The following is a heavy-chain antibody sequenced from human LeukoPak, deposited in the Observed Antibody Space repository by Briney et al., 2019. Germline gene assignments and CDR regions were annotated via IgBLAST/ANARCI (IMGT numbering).Heavy chain of an antibody. CDR1: GYTFTSYG. J-gene: IGHJ6*03. D-gene: IGHD6-13*01. CDR3: ARAGYSSSWYRGQSYYYYYMDV. Sequence: GASVKVSCKASGYTFTSYGISWVRQAPGQGLEWMGWINPNSGGTNYAQKFQGRVTMTRDTSISTAYMELSRLRSDDTAVYYCARAGYSSSWYRGQSYYYYYMDVWGKGTTVTISS. V-gene: IGHV1-2*02. CDR2: INPNSGGT.